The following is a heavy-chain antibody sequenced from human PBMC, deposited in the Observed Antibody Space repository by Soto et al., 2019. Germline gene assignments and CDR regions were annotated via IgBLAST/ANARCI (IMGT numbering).Heavy chain of an antibody. D-gene: IGHD3-9*01. CDR3: ARGRLRYFDWFSTHAFDI. J-gene: IGHJ3*02. V-gene: IGHV4-34*01. CDR1: GGSFSGYY. Sequence: SETLSLTCAVYGGSFSGYYWSWIRQPPGKGLEWIGEINHSGSTNYNPSLKSRVTISVDTSKNQFSLKLSPVTAADTAVYYCARGRLRYFDWFSTHAFDIWGQGTMVTVSS. CDR2: INHSGST.